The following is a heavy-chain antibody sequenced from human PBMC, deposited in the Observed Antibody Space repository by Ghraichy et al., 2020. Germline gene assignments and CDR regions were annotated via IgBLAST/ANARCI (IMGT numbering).Heavy chain of an antibody. CDR2: IIPIFGTA. CDR1: GGTFSSYA. V-gene: IGHV1-69*13. Sequence: SVKVSCKASGGTFSSYAISWVRQAPGQGLEWMGGIIPIFGTANYAQKFQGRVTITADESTSTAYMELSSLRSEDTAGYYCARGRMTTVTIDYYYYYMDVWGKGTTVTVSS. CDR3: ARGRMTTVTIDYYYYYMDV. J-gene: IGHJ6*03. D-gene: IGHD4-17*01.